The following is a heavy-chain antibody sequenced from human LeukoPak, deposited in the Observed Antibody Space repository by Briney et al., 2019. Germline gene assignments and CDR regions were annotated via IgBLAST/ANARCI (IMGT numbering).Heavy chain of an antibody. CDR3: ARGRGWVDH. D-gene: IGHD3-16*01. CDR1: GFSFTTYA. V-gene: IGHV3-7*01. Sequence: GGSLRLSCAASGFSFTTYAMSWFRQAPGKGLEWVANIHDDGNVKNYVDSVKGRFTISRDDARNSVYLQLNSLRVEDTARYYCARGRGWVDHWGQGTLVTVSS. CDR2: IHDDGNVK. J-gene: IGHJ4*02.